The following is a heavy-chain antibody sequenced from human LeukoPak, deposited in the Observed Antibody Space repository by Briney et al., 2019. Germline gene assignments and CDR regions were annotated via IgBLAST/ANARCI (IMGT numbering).Heavy chain of an antibody. D-gene: IGHD2-2*01. CDR2: IYYSGST. J-gene: IGHJ3*02. CDR3: AGANYQLFCSSTSGYDVFDI. V-gene: IGHV4-30-4*01. CDR1: GGSISSGDYY. Sequence: PSETLSLTCTVSGGSISSGDYYWSWIRQPPGKGLEWIGYIYYSGSTYYNPSLKSRVTISVDTSKNQFSLKLSSVTAADTAVYYGAGANYQLFCSSTSGYDVFDIWAQGTRVTVSS.